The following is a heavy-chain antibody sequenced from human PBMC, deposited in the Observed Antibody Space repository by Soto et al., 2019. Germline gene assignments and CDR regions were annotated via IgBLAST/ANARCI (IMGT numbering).Heavy chain of an antibody. J-gene: IGHJ4*02. V-gene: IGHV3-66*01. Sequence: EVQLVESGGGLVQPGESLRLSCAASGFTVSSNYMSWVRQAPGKGLEWVSLIYSGGTTDYADSAKGRFTISRDNSKNTLYLQMNSLRAEDTAVYYCAARNIVAPYWGQGTLVTVSS. CDR1: GFTVSSNY. CDR3: AARNIVAPY. D-gene: IGHD5-12*01. CDR2: IYSGGTT.